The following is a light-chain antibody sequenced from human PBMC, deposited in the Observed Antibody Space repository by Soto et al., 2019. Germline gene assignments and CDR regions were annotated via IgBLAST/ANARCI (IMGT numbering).Light chain of an antibody. CDR2: EGS. CDR3: CSYAGSSTSVV. Sequence: QSVPTQPASVSGSPGQSITISCTGTSRDVGSYNLVSWYQQHPGKAPKLMIYEGSKRPSGVSNRFSGSKSGNTASLTISGLQAEDEADYYCCSYAGSSTSVVFGGGTQLTV. CDR1: SRDVGSYNL. V-gene: IGLV2-23*01. J-gene: IGLJ2*01.